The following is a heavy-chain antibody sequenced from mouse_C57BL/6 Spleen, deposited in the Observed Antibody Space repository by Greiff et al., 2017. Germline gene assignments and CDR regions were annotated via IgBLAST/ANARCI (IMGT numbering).Heavy chain of an antibody. D-gene: IGHD1-1*01. CDR1: GFSLTSYG. CDR3: AKNRVDYYGSSYAMDY. Sequence: VQLQQSGPGLVQPSQSLSITCTVSGFSLTSYGVHWVRQSPGKGLEWLGVIWRGGSTDYNAAFMSRLSITKDNSKSQVFFKMNSLQADDTAIYYCAKNRVDYYGSSYAMDYWGQGTSVTVSS. V-gene: IGHV2-5*01. CDR2: IWRGGST. J-gene: IGHJ4*01.